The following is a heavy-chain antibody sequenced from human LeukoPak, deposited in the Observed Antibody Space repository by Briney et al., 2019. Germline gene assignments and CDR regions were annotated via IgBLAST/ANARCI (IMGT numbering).Heavy chain of an antibody. CDR1: GFTFSSYS. Sequence: GGSLRLSCAASGFTFSSYSMNWVRQAPGKGLEWVSYISSSSSTIYYADSVRGRFTISRDSSKNTLFLHMNTLRAEDTAIYYCAKDRTVGASYWYFDLWGRGTLVTVSS. CDR3: AKDRTVGASYWYFDL. J-gene: IGHJ2*01. CDR2: ISSSSSTI. V-gene: IGHV3-48*01. D-gene: IGHD1-26*01.